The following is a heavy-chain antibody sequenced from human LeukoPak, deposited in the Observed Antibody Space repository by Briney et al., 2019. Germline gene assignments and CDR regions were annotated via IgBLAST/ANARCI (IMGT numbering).Heavy chain of an antibody. Sequence: GSLRLSCAASGFTFSSYSMNWVRQAPGKGLEWVPSISSSSSYIYYADSVKGRFTISRDNAKNSLYLQMNSLRAEDTAVYYCARDYRGYCSSTSCYTDAFDIWGQGTMVTVSS. CDR2: ISSSSSYI. V-gene: IGHV3-21*01. CDR1: GFTFSSYS. D-gene: IGHD2-2*02. CDR3: ARDYRGYCSSTSCYTDAFDI. J-gene: IGHJ3*02.